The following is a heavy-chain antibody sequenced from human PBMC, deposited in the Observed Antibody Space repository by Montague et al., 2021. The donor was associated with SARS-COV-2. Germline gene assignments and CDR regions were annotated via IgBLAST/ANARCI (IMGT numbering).Heavy chain of an antibody. CDR2: VYHTGSN. CDR1: GVPISSGSYY. V-gene: IGHV4-61*01. D-gene: IGHD3-22*01. CDR3: VREKYYFDDSGSK. Sequence: SETLSLTCSVSGVPISSGSYYWSWVRQPPGKRLEWIGYVYHTGSNNYNPSIKSRVTLSIDTSKNQFSLNLTSVTAADTAVYYCVREKYYFDDSGSKWGQGTLVTV. J-gene: IGHJ4*02.